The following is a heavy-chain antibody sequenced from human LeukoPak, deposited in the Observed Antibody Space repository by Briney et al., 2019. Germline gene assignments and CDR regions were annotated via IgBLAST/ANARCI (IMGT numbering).Heavy chain of an antibody. Sequence: GGSLRLSCAASGFTFSRYWMSWVRQAPGEGLEWVANIKKDGSEKYYVDSLKGRFTLSRDNATNSLYLQKNSPRAENTALYYCGLAYCGRACFWGQGTLVTVSS. CDR1: GFTFSRYW. CDR3: GLAYCGRACF. J-gene: IGHJ4*02. CDR2: IKKDGSEK. D-gene: IGHD2-21*02. V-gene: IGHV3-7*01.